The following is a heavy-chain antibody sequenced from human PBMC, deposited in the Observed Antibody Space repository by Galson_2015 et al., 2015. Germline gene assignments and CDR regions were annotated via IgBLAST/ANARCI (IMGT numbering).Heavy chain of an antibody. CDR3: ATGNSHAFDI. J-gene: IGHJ3*02. CDR2: IHSDGSTT. V-gene: IGHV3-74*01. CDR1: GFTFSSYW. D-gene: IGHD1-14*01. Sequence: SLRLSCAASGFTFSSYWMHWVRQAPGKGLVWVSRIHSDGSTTSYADSVKGRFTISRDNAKNTLNLQMNSLRPEDTAVYYCATGNSHAFDIWGQGTMITVSS.